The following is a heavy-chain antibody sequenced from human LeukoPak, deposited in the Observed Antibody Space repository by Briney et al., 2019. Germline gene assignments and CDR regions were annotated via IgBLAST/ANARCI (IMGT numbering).Heavy chain of an antibody. D-gene: IGHD5-18*01. CDR2: IRSKTYGRTT. J-gene: IGHJ6*02. Sequence: GGSLRLSCTVSGFTFGVHAMSWVRQAPGRGGEWVGLIRSKTYGRTTAYAASVKGRCNISRDDSTSIANLQMNSLKTEDTAVYYCTRGPIQLWLYHGMYGWGQGITVTVSS. V-gene: IGHV3-49*04. CDR3: TRGPIQLWLYHGMYG. CDR1: GFTFGVHA.